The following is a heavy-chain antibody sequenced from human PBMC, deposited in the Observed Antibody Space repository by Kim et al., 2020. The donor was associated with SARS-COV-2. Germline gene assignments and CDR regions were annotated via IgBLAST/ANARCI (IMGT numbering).Heavy chain of an antibody. D-gene: IGHD3-10*01. J-gene: IGHJ4*02. Sequence: GGSLRLSCAASGFTFSSYAMSWVRQAPGKGLEWVSAISGSGGSTYYADSVKGRFTISRDNSKNTLYLQMNSLRAEDTAVYYCAKDVLWFGELLGAHSFDYWGQGTLVTVSS. CDR2: ISGSGGST. CDR3: AKDVLWFGELLGAHSFDY. CDR1: GFTFSSYA. V-gene: IGHV3-23*01.